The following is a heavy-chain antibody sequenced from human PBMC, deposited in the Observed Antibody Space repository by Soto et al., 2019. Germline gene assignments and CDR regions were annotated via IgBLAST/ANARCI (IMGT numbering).Heavy chain of an antibody. Sequence: QVQLVESGGGVVQPGRSLRLSCAASGFTFSSYAMHWVRQAPGKGLEWVAVISYDGSNKYYADSVKGRFTISRDNSKNTLYLQMNSLRAEDTAVYYWARAHAHVYYDFWSGPMGVGDYWGQGTLVTVSS. CDR1: GFTFSSYA. J-gene: IGHJ4*02. D-gene: IGHD3-3*01. V-gene: IGHV3-30-3*01. CDR3: ARAHAHVYYDFWSGPMGVGDY. CDR2: ISYDGSNK.